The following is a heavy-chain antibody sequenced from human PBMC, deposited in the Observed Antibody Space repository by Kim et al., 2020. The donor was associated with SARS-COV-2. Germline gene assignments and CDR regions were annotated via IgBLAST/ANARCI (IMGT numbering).Heavy chain of an antibody. Sequence: GGSLRLSCSASGFTFSSSWMTWFRQAPGKGLEWVGNINRDGSGQNYVGSLRGRFTISRDNTWNSLYLQMESLRAEDTAVYYCTTKNYWGQGTLVTVSS. J-gene: IGHJ4*02. CDR2: INRDGSGQ. CDR1: GFTFSSSW. V-gene: IGHV3-7*01. CDR3: TTKNY.